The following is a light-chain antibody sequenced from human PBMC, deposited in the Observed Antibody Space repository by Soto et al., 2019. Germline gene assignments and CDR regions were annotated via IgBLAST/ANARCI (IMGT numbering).Light chain of an antibody. CDR1: QSIGTN. V-gene: IGKV3-15*01. CDR3: QQYSDWPPYR. J-gene: IGKJ2*03. CDR2: ATS. Sequence: ETVMTQSPVTLSVSPGERATLSCRASQSIGTNLAWYQEKPGQAPRLLMYATSNRATGIPARFSGSGSGTEFTLTISRLQSEDSAVYFCQQYSDWPPYRFVQGTQLEIK.